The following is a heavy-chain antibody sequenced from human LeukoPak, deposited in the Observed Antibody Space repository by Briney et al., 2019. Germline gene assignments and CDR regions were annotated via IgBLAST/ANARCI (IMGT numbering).Heavy chain of an antibody. J-gene: IGHJ3*01. CDR3: ARQGYTNNLGGYFGDKDDGSDL. V-gene: IGHV1-69*13. CDR2: IIPIFGTP. CDR1: GGTFSSYI. Sequence: GASVKVSCKASGGTFSSYIITWVRQAPGQGLEWMGRIIPIFGTPDYAQKFQGRVTITADESTSTAYMELSRLRFEDTAVYYCARQGYTNNLGGYFGDKDDGSDLWGQGTMVTVSS. D-gene: IGHD3-9*01.